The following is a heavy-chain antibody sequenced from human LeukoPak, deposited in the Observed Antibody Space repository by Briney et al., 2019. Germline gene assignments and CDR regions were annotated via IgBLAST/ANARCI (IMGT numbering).Heavy chain of an antibody. J-gene: IGHJ4*02. CDR1: GYTFTGYY. Sequence: APVKVSCKASGYTFTGYYMHWVRQAPGQGLEWMGWINPNSGGTNYAQKFQGRVTMTRDTSISTAYMELSRLRSDDTAVYYCARDYDILTGYYEFDYWGQGTLVTVSS. V-gene: IGHV1-2*02. CDR3: ARDYDILTGYYEFDY. D-gene: IGHD3-9*01. CDR2: INPNSGGT.